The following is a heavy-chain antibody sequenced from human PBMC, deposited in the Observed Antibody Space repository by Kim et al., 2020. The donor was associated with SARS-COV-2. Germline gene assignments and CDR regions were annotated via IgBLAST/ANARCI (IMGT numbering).Heavy chain of an antibody. CDR2: LDCSGST. D-gene: IGHD4-4*01. Sequence: SETLSLTCIVSGGSISSRSYSWGWIRQPPGKGLEWIGSLDCSGSTCYNPSLKSRVSISTDTSSNQFSLKLTSVTDAETAVYYCARHVVDSDYPRFSDYWGRGILVTVSS. V-gene: IGHV4-39*01. CDR3: ARHVVDSDYPRFSDY. J-gene: IGHJ4*02. CDR1: GGSISSRSYS.